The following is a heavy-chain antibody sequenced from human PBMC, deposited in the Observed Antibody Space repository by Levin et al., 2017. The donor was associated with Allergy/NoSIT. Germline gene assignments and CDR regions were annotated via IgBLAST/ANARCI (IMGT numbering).Heavy chain of an antibody. CDR1: GFTFSSYS. V-gene: IGHV3-30*04. Sequence: GGSLRLSCAASGFTFSSYSMHWVRQAPGKGLEWVALISYEASNKYYADSVKGRFTISRDNSKNTLYLEMNSLRPEDTALYYCARDREVAARLYYSGMDVWGQGTTVTVSS. D-gene: IGHD6-6*01. CDR2: ISYEASNK. J-gene: IGHJ6*02. CDR3: ARDREVAARLYYSGMDV.